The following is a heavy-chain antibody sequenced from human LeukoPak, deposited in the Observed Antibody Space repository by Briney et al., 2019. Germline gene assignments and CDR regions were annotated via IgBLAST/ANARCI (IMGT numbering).Heavy chain of an antibody. V-gene: IGHV3-7*01. J-gene: IGHJ4*02. D-gene: IGHD4-11*01. Sequence: GGSLRLSCAASGFTFSSYWMSWVRQAPGKGLEWVANIKQDGSEKYYVDSVKGRFTISRDNAKNSLYLQMNSLRAEDTAVYYCARPAPGGPHSNYDYWGQGTLVTVSS. CDR1: GFTFSSYW. CDR3: ARPAPGGPHSNYDY. CDR2: IKQDGSEK.